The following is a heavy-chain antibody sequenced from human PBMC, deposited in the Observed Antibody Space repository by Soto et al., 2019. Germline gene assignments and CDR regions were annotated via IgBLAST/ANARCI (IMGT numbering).Heavy chain of an antibody. Sequence: QLQLRQSGPGLVQPLETLSLTCTVSNGSITSGDYYWGWIRQPPGKGLEWIGSIFYTGSTYYTPSLQRRVTISVDTSRNQFSLKLDSATAADTAVYYCVRTVGSSWFFDLWGRGTLITVSS. D-gene: IGHD3-10*01. V-gene: IGHV4-39*01. CDR3: VRTVGSSWFFDL. J-gene: IGHJ2*01. CDR2: IFYTGST. CDR1: NGSITSGDYY.